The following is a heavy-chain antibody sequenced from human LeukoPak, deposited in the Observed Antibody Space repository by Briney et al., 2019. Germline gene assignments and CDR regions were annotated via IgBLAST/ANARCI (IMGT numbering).Heavy chain of an antibody. CDR1: GGSFSGYY. J-gene: IGHJ4*02. Sequence: SETLSLTCAVYGGSFSGYYWSWIRQPPGKGLEWIGEINHSGSTNYNPSLKSRVTISVDTSKNQFSLKLSSVTAADTAVYYCARIRAGFFPNSYVSYFDYWGQGTLVTVSS. V-gene: IGHV4-34*01. CDR3: ARIRAGFFPNSYVSYFDY. CDR2: INHSGST. D-gene: IGHD2-21*01.